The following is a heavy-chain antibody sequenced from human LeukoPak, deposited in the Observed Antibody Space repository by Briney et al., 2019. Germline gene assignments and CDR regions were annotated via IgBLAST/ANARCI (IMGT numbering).Heavy chain of an antibody. CDR3: ARRAPDYGPLNWFDP. V-gene: IGHV1-69*05. J-gene: IGHJ5*02. CDR1: GGTFSSYA. CDR2: IIPIFGTA. D-gene: IGHD3-16*01. Sequence: GASVKVSCKASGGTFSSYAISWVRQAPGQGLEWMGGIIPIFGTANYAQKFQGRVTITTDESTSTAYMELSSLRSEDTAVYYCARRAPDYGPLNWFDPWGQGTLVTVSS.